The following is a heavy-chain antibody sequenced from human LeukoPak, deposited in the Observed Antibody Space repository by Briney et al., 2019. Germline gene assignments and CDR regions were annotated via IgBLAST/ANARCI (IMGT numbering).Heavy chain of an antibody. CDR1: GFTFSSYP. D-gene: IGHD6-6*01. Sequence: PGGSLRLSCAASGFTFSSYPMTWVRQAPGKGLEWVSVIYSGGSTYYADSVKGRFTISRDNSKNTLDLQMNSLRAEDTAVYYCARGRPHFDYWGQGTLVTVSS. J-gene: IGHJ4*02. CDR2: IYSGGST. CDR3: ARGRPHFDY. V-gene: IGHV3-53*01.